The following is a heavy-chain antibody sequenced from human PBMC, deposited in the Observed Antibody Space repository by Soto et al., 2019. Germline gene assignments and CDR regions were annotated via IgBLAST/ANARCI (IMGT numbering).Heavy chain of an antibody. CDR3: ASGIQLWLRRINNGYSG. D-gene: IGHD5-18*01. J-gene: IGHJ4*02. Sequence: QVQLVQSGAEVKKPESSVKVSCKAPGGTFSTYAISWVRQAPGQGLEWMGGIFPMFGTANYAQRFQDRVTITEDESTNTVYLELSSLRSQDTAVYFCASGIQLWLRRINNGYSGWGQGTLVTVSS. V-gene: IGHV1-69*12. CDR2: IFPMFGTA. CDR1: GGTFSTYA.